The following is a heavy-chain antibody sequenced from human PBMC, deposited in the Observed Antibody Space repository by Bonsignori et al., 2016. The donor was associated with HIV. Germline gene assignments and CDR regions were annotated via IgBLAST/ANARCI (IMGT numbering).Heavy chain of an antibody. V-gene: IGHV3-53*01. J-gene: IGHJ4*02. CDR2: IYSGGST. D-gene: IGHD3-10*01. Sequence: GESLKISCAASGFTVSSNYMSWVRQAPGKGLEWVSVIYSGGSTYYADSVKGRFTISRDNSKNTLYLQMNSLRAEDTAVYYCARVSGYYGSEFDYWGQGTLVTVSS. CDR1: GFTVSSNY. CDR3: ARVSGYYGSEFDY.